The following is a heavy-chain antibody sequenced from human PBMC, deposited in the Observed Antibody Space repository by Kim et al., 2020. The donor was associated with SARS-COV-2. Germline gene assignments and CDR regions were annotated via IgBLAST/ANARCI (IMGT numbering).Heavy chain of an antibody. CDR1: GGSISSYY. Sequence: SETLSLTCTVSGGSISSYYWSWIRQPPGKGLEWIGYIYYSGSTNYNPSLKSRVTISVDTSKNQFSLKLSSVTAADTAVYYCARVVENSGYPDYWGQGTLVTVSS. D-gene: IGHD3-22*01. V-gene: IGHV4-59*01. CDR3: ARVVENSGYPDY. J-gene: IGHJ4*02. CDR2: IYYSGST.